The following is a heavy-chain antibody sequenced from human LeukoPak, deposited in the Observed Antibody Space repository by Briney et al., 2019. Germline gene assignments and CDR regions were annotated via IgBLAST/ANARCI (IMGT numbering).Heavy chain of an antibody. V-gene: IGHV4-34*01. Sequence: KPSETLSLTCAVYGGSFSGYYWSWIRQPPGKGLEWIGSIYYSGSTYYNPSLKSRVTISVDTSKNQFSLKLSSVTAADTAVYYCARHSYGSGLWFDPWGQGTLVTVSS. J-gene: IGHJ5*02. D-gene: IGHD3-10*01. CDR2: IYYSGST. CDR3: ARHSYGSGLWFDP. CDR1: GGSFSGYY.